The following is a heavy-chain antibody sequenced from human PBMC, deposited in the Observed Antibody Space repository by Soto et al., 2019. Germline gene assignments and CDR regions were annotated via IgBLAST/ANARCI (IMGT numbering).Heavy chain of an antibody. D-gene: IGHD2-21*02. J-gene: IGHJ5*02. V-gene: IGHV4-39*01. Sequence: QLQLQESGPGLVKPSETLSLTCSVSGGSISSSSYFWGWIRQPPGKGLEWIGSIYYSGSTYYHPSLKSRVTVSVDTSKNQFSLKLSSVTAADTAVYYCARHPSDFWFDPWGQGTLVTVSS. CDR3: ARHPSDFWFDP. CDR1: GGSISSSSYF. CDR2: IYYSGST.